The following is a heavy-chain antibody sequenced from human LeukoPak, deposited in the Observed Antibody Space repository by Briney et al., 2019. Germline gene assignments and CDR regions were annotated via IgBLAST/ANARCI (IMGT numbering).Heavy chain of an antibody. Sequence: TGGSLRLSCAASGFTFSSYSMSWVRQAPGKGLEWVSSISSSSSYVYYADSLKGRFTISRDNAKSSLYLQMNSLRAEDTAVYYCARGHCSGSSCSAFDYWGQGTLVTVSS. V-gene: IGHV3-21*01. CDR2: ISSSSSYV. CDR1: GFTFSSYS. CDR3: ARGHCSGSSCSAFDY. J-gene: IGHJ4*02. D-gene: IGHD2-15*01.